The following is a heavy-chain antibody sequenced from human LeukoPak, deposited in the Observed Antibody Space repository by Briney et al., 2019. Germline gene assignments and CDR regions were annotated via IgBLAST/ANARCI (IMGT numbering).Heavy chain of an antibody. J-gene: IGHJ4*02. V-gene: IGHV4-39*01. D-gene: IGHD3-9*01. CDR2: IYYSGST. Sequence: SETLSLTCTVSGGSISSSSYYWGWIRQPPGKGLEWIGSIYYSGSTYYNPSLKSRVTISVDTSKNQFPLKLSSVTAADTAVYYCARRTYDILTGYLGYFDYWGQGTLVTVSS. CDR1: GGSISSSSYY. CDR3: ARRTYDILTGYLGYFDY.